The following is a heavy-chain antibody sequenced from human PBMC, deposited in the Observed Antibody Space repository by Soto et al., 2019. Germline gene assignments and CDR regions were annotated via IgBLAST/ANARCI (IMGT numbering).Heavy chain of an antibody. D-gene: IGHD1-26*01. J-gene: IGHJ4*02. Sequence: QVQLAESGGGVVQPGGSLRLSCAASGFTFSDYGIDWIRQAPGKGLEWVAVISHEGSVQYYADSVKGRFTVSRDNSKNILYLQRNSLRPEDTAMYYCAKEGSPKVSRWDDYWGQGTLVTVSS. CDR2: ISHEGSVQ. CDR3: AKEGSPKVSRWDDY. CDR1: GFTFSDYG. V-gene: IGHV3-30*18.